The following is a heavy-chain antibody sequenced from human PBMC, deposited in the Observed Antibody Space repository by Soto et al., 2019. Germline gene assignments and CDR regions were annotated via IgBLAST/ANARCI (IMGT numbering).Heavy chain of an antibody. CDR3: TSGTNGAFFVY. J-gene: IGHJ4*02. Sequence: QVQLVESGGGLVKPGGSLRLSCAASGFTFSDYYMSWTRQAPGKGLEWVSHISSRSSTIFYADSVKGRFTISRDHVKNSLYLQANSPPGEGTGVYYCTSGTNGAFFVYWGQGIVVTVSS. V-gene: IGHV3-11*01. D-gene: IGHD2-8*01. CDR2: ISSRSSTI. CDR1: GFTFSDYY.